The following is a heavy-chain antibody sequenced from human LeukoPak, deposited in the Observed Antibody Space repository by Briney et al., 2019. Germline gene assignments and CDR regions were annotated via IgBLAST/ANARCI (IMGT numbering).Heavy chain of an antibody. Sequence: GGSLRLSCVASGFTFRSYAMHWVRQAPGKGLEGVIVISSDGTNKYYADSVKGRFTVSRDNSKNTLYLQMNSLRDKDTAVYYYGRDLTTLEHLGYYYAMDVWRQGTTVTVSS. CDR2: ISSDGTNK. D-gene: IGHD1-14*01. V-gene: IGHV3-30-3*01. CDR1: GFTFRSYA. J-gene: IGHJ6*02. CDR3: GRDLTTLEHLGYYYAMDV.